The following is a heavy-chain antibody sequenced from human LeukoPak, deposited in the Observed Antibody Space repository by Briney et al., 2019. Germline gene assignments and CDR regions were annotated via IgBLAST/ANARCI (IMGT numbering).Heavy chain of an antibody. D-gene: IGHD3-3*01. Sequence: SETLSLTCAVYGGSFSGYYWSWIRQPPGKGLEWIGEGHHSGSTNYNPSLKSRVTISVDTSKNQFSLRLSSVTAADTAIYYCAREIFGARAFQHWGQGILVTVSS. CDR1: GGSFSGYY. V-gene: IGHV4-34*01. J-gene: IGHJ4*02. CDR3: AREIFGARAFQH. CDR2: GHHSGST.